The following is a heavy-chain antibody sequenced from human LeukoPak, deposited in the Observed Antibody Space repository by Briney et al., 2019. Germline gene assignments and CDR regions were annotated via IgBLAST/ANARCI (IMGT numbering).Heavy chain of an antibody. Sequence: SETLSLTCTVSGGSISSYYWSWIRQPPGKGLEWIGYIYYSGSTNYNPSLKSRVTISVDTSKNQFSLKLSSVTAADTAVYYWFTIFGVVMVLCWDYYYMDVWGKGTTVTVSS. CDR1: GGSISSYY. V-gene: IGHV4-59*12. D-gene: IGHD3-3*01. CDR2: IYYSGST. CDR3: FTIFGVVMVLCWDYYYMDV. J-gene: IGHJ6*03.